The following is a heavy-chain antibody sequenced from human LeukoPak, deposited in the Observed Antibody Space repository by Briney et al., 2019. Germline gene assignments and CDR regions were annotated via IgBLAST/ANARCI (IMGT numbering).Heavy chain of an antibody. D-gene: IGHD5-18*01. J-gene: IGHJ5*02. CDR2: IWNDGTNK. CDR1: GFTFSSYG. CDR3: ARDVVDTAMSGHWFDP. Sequence: GGSLRLSCAASGFTFSSYGMHWVRQAPGKGLEWVAVIWNDGTNKDYADSVKGRFTISRDNSKNTLYLQMNGLRAEDTAVYYCARDVVDTAMSGHWFDPWGQGTLVTVSS. V-gene: IGHV3-33*01.